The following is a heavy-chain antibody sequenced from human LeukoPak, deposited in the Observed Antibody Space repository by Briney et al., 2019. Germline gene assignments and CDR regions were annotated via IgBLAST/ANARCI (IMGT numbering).Heavy chain of an antibody. CDR1: GYSFTSYW. V-gene: IGHV5-51*01. CDR3: ARRDCSGGSCYSSFDP. D-gene: IGHD2-15*01. Sequence: GESLKISCKGSGYSFTSYWIGWVRQMPGKGLEWMGIIYPGDSDTRYSPSFQGQVTISADKSISTAYLQWSSLKASDTAMYYCARRDCSGGSCYSSFDPWGQGTLVTVSS. J-gene: IGHJ5*02. CDR2: IYPGDSDT.